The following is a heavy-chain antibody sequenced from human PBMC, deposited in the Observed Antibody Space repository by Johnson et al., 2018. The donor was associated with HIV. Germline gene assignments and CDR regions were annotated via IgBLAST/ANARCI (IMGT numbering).Heavy chain of an antibody. V-gene: IGHV3-30-3*01. CDR2: ISYDGSNK. D-gene: IGHD3-22*01. J-gene: IGHJ3*02. CDR1: GFTFSSYA. Sequence: VQLLESGGGVVQPGRSLRLSCAASGFTFSSYAMHWVRQAPGKGLEWVAVISYDGSNKYYADSVKGRFTISRDNSKNSLYLQMNSLRVEDTGVYYCAKGRDSSGFGAFDIWGQGTMVTVSS. CDR3: AKGRDSSGFGAFDI.